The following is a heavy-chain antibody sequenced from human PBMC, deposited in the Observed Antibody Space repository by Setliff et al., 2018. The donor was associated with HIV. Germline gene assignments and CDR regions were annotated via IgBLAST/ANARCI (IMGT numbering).Heavy chain of an antibody. J-gene: IGHJ4*02. CDR1: GFTFSSYW. V-gene: IGHV3-7*01. CDR3: ARDSRIAAANSASFDF. D-gene: IGHD6-13*01. Sequence: PGGSLRLSCGASGFTFSSYWMTWVRQAPGKGLEWVANIKEDGSSKFYVDSVEGRFTISRDNAKNSLYLQMNSLRVEDTAVYYCARDSRIAAANSASFDFWGQGTLVTVPQ. CDR2: IKEDGSSK.